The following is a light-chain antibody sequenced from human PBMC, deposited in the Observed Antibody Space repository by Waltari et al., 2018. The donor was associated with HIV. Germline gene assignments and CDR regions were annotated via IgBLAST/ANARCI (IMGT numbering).Light chain of an antibody. V-gene: IGKV3-20*01. CDR2: GAT. J-gene: IGKJ1*01. Sequence: ENVLTQSPGTLSLSPGERATLSCRASQTVSSNYLAWFQQKPGQAPRLLIYGATTRATGIPDRFSGSGSVTDFTLIISRVEPEDFAVYFCQQYGGLWTFGQGTKVEIK. CDR3: QQYGGLWT. CDR1: QTVSSNY.